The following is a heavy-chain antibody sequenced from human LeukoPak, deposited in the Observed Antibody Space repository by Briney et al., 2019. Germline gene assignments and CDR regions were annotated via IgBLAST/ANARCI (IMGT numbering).Heavy chain of an antibody. J-gene: IGHJ4*02. CDR2: INPNSGGT. CDR3: ARDPNAVEGYYGYFGY. D-gene: IGHD3-16*01. Sequence: GASVKVSCKASGYTFTGYYIHWVRQAPGQGLEYMGWINPNSGGTNYAQKFQGRVTMTGDTSINTAYMELSRLRSDDTAVYYCARDPNAVEGYYGYFGYWGQGTLVTVSS. V-gene: IGHV1-2*02. CDR1: GYTFTGYY.